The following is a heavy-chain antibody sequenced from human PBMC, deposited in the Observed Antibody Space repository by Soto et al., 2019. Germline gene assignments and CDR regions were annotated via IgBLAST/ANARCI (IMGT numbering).Heavy chain of an antibody. Sequence: GGSLRLSCKASGFSFVDYTMSWFRQAPGGGLEWVSFVRSKAYGGTTEYAASVVGRFSISRDDSKSIAYLQMDNLKTEDTGVYYCARDLASYDHGDFYGMDDWGQGTTVTVSS. V-gene: IGHV3-49*03. D-gene: IGHD4-17*01. J-gene: IGHJ6*02. CDR3: ARDLASYDHGDFYGMDD. CDR2: VRSKAYGGTT. CDR1: GFSFVDYT.